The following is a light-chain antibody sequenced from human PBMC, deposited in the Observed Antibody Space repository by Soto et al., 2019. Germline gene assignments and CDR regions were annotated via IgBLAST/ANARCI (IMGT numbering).Light chain of an antibody. J-gene: IGLJ1*01. CDR2: EVS. CDR1: RSYAGGYKY. Sequence: QSVLTPPASVSGSTGQSITISCTGTRSYAGGYKYVSWYQQYPGKAPKLMFYEVSNRPSGVSNRFSGSKSGNTASLTISGLQAEDEADYYCSSYTSSSTLVFGTGTKVTVL. CDR3: SSYTSSSTLV. V-gene: IGLV2-14*01.